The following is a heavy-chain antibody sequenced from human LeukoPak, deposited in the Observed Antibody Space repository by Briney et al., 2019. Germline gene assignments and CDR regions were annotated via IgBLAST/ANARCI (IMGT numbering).Heavy chain of an antibody. D-gene: IGHD4-23*01. CDR2: VYYSGST. J-gene: IGHJ6*02. V-gene: IGHV4-61*01. CDR3: ARLAVTRSYGMDV. Sequence: PSETLSLTCSLSGGSVSSGSFYWGWIRQPPGKRLEWIGYVYYSGSTNYNPSLKGRVTISVDTSKNQFSLKLSSVTAADTAVYYCARLAVTRSYGMDVWGQGTTVTVSS. CDR1: GGSVSSGSFY.